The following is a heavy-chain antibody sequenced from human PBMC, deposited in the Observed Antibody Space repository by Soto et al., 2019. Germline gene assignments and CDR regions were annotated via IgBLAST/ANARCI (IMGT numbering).Heavy chain of an antibody. CDR2: IYHSGST. CDR1: GYSISSGYY. CDR3: ARVYPPGSGH. J-gene: IGHJ4*02. V-gene: IGHV4-38-2*01. Sequence: SETLSLTCAVSGYSISSGYYWGWIRQPPGKGLEWIGSIYHSGSTYYNPSLKSRVSISVDTSKNQFSLKLSSVTAADTAVYYCARVYPPGSGHWGQGTLVTVSS. D-gene: IGHD3-10*01.